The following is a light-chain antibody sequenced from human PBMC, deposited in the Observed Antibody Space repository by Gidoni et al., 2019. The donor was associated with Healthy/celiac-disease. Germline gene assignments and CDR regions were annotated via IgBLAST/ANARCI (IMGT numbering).Light chain of an antibody. CDR3: QQYNNWPRT. CDR1: QSVSSN. CDR2: GAA. V-gene: IGKV3-15*01. Sequence: EIVMTQSPATLSGPPVARATLSCRASQSVSSNLAWYQQKPGQAPRLLIYGAATRATGIPARFSGSGSGTEFTLTISSLQSEDFAVYYCQQYNNWPRTLGQGTKVEIK. J-gene: IGKJ1*01.